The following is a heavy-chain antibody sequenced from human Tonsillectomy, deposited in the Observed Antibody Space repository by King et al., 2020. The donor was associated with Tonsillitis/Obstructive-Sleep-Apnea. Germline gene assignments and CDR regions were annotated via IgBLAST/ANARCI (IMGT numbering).Heavy chain of an antibody. D-gene: IGHD3-3*01. Sequence: VQLVESGGGLVQPGGSLRLSCAASGFTFSSYAMSWVRQAPGKGLEWVSAISGSGGSTYYADSVKGRFTISRDNSKNTLYLQMNSLRAEDTAGYYFEKDPTLSLRFVEPFHTYYYYYMDVWGKGTTVTVSS. CDR2: ISGSGGST. J-gene: IGHJ6*03. CDR1: GFTFSSYA. V-gene: IGHV3-23*04. CDR3: EKDPTLSLRFVEPFHTYYYYYMDV.